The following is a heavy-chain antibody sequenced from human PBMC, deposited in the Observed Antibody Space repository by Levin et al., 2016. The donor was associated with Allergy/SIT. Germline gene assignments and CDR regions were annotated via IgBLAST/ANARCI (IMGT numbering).Heavy chain of an antibody. CDR1: DSPSVAML. CDR3: ARPPYYYDSSGYYYGPVYFQH. Sequence: GGSLRLSCSRPLDSPSVAMLCTGSARLQGRDWNMVSAISSNGGSKYYADSVKGRFTISRDNSKNTLYLQMNSLRAEDTAVYYCARPPYYYDSSGYYYGPVYFQHWGQGTLVTVSS. J-gene: IGHJ1*01. V-gene: IGHV3-64*04. D-gene: IGHD3-22*01. CDR2: ISSNGGSK.